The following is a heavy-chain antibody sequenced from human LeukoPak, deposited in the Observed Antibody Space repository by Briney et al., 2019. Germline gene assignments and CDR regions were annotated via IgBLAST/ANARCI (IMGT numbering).Heavy chain of an antibody. CDR2: TYYRSKWYT. D-gene: IGHD3-9*01. Sequence: SQTLSLTCAISGDSVSSNNGAWNWIRQSPSGGLEWLGRTYYRSKWYTAYAESLISRIAISPVTSKNQFSLQLYSVTPEDTAVYYCARDVGTTGWHTFDYWGQGTLVTVSS. CDR1: GDSVSSNNGA. J-gene: IGHJ4*02. CDR3: ARDVGTTGWHTFDY. V-gene: IGHV6-1*01.